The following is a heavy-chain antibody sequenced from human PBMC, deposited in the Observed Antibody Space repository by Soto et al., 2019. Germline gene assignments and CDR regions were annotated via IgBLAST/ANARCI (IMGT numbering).Heavy chain of an antibody. Sequence: EVQLLESGGGWVQPGGSLRLSCAASGFTVSSNAMNWVRQAPGKGLEWVSYISSSSTIFYADSVQGRFTISRDNAENSLFLQMSSLRDEDTAVYYCTRQIYPYSSAWDWGQGTLVTVSS. J-gene: IGHJ4*02. D-gene: IGHD3-22*01. V-gene: IGHV3-48*02. CDR3: TRQIYPYSSAWD. CDR2: ISSSSTI. CDR1: GFTVSSNA.